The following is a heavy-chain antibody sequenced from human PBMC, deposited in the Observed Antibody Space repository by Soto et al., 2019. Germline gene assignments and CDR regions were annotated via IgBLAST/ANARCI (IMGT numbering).Heavy chain of an antibody. CDR1: GFTVSSKY. D-gene: IGHD2-21*01. V-gene: IGHV3-53*01. CDR3: ATERGPTYYFDY. Sequence: RRLSCAASGFTVSSKYMSWVRQAPGKGLEWVSVIYSDGSTYYADSVKGRFTISRDNSKNTLYLQMNSLRAEDTAVYYCATERGPTYYFDYWGQGTLVTVYS. J-gene: IGHJ4*02. CDR2: IYSDGST.